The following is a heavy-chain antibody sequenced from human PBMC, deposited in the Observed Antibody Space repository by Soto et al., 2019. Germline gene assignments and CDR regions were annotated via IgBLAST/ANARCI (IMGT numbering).Heavy chain of an antibody. CDR1: GFSFNTYA. J-gene: IGHJ6*02. CDR3: AKTMGDCSGGSCYGAYSMDV. D-gene: IGHD2-15*01. Sequence: EVQLLESGGGLVQPGGSLRLSCAASGFSFNTYAMSGVRQARGKGPEWVSTVSASGGSTYSADSVKGRFTISRDNSKNTVHLQMNSLRAEDTAVYYCAKTMGDCSGGSCYGAYSMDVWGQGITVTVSS. V-gene: IGHV3-23*01. CDR2: VSASGGST.